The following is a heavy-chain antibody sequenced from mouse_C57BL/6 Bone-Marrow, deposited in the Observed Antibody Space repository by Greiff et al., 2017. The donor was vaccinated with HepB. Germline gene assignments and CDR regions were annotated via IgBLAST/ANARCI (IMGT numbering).Heavy chain of an antibody. CDR2: IYPGNSDT. D-gene: IGHD5-1-1*01. Sequence: VQLQQSGTVLARPGASVKMSCKTSGYTFTSYWMHWVKQRPGQGLEWIGAIYPGNSDTSYNQKFKGKAKLTADTSASTAYMALSSLTNEDSAVYYCTLYLYAMDYWGQGTSVTVSS. CDR1: GYTFTSYW. CDR3: TLYLYAMDY. J-gene: IGHJ4*01. V-gene: IGHV1-5*01.